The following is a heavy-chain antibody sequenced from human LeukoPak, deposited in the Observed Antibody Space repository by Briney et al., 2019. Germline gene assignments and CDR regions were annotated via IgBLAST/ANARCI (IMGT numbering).Heavy chain of an antibody. CDR1: GFTFSSYW. D-gene: IGHD2-2*01. V-gene: IGHV3-7*01. J-gene: IGHJ6*02. Sequence: PGGSLRLSCAASGFTFSSYWMSWVRQAPGKGLEWVANIKQDGSEKYYVDSVKGRFTISRDNAKNSLYLQMNSLRAEDTAVYYCARAGSLYCSSTSCYGGLDYYGMDVWGQGTTVTVSS. CDR3: ARAGSLYCSSTSCYGGLDYYGMDV. CDR2: IKQDGSEK.